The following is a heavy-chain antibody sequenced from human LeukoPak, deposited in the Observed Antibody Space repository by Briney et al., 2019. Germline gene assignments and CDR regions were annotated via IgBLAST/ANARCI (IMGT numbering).Heavy chain of an antibody. J-gene: IGHJ4*02. CDR2: ISGSGGST. V-gene: IGHV3-23*01. CDR1: GFIFSTYA. CDR3: ARVIRAAPGKGYFDY. Sequence: PGGSLRLSCATSGFIFSTYALSWVRQAPRKGLEGASSISGSGGSTYHADSVKGRFTISRDSSKNTLYLQMNSLRAEDTAIYYCARVIRAAPGKGYFDYWGQGTLVTVSS. D-gene: IGHD6-13*01.